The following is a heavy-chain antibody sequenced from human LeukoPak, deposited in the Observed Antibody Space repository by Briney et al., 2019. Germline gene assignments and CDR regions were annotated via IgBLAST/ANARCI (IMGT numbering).Heavy chain of an antibody. CDR1: GGTFSSYA. J-gene: IGHJ5*02. CDR3: ARALSGCSGGSCYPNWFDP. CDR2: IIPIFGTA. D-gene: IGHD2-15*01. Sequence: SVKVSCKASGGTFSSYAISWVRQAPGQGLEWMGGIIPIFGTANYAQKFQGRVTITADESTSTAYMELSSLRSEDTAVYYCARALSGCSGGSCYPNWFDPWGQGTLVTVSA. V-gene: IGHV1-69*13.